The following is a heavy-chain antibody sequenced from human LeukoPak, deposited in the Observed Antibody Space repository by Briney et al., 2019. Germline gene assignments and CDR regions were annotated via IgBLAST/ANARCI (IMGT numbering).Heavy chain of an antibody. CDR3: ARNLNDYGGHNPPLY. Sequence: ASVRVSCKASGYTFTSYYMHWVRQAPGQGLEWMGIINPSGGSTSYAQKFQGRVTMTRDTSTSTVYMELSSLRSEDTAVYYCARNLNDYGGHNPPLYWGQGTLVTDSS. D-gene: IGHD4-17*01. V-gene: IGHV1-46*01. CDR1: GYTFTSYY. J-gene: IGHJ4*02. CDR2: INPSGGST.